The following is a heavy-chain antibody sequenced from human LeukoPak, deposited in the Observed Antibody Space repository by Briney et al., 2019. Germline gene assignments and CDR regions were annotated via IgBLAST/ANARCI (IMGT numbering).Heavy chain of an antibody. CDR3: AKDPGLYGSGSSRPYYYYYGMDV. CDR2: INPNSGGT. D-gene: IGHD3-10*01. Sequence: ASVKVSCKASGYTFTGYYMHWVRQAPGQGLEWMGWINPNSGGTNYAQKFQGRVTMTRDTAISTAYMELSRLRSDDTAVYYCAKDPGLYGSGSSRPYYYYYGMDVWGQGTTVTVSS. V-gene: IGHV1-2*02. CDR1: GYTFTGYY. J-gene: IGHJ6*02.